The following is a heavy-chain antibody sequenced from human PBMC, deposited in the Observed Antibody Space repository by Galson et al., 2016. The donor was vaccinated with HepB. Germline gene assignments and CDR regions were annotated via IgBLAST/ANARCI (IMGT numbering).Heavy chain of an antibody. V-gene: IGHV1-46*01. D-gene: IGHD3-22*01. CDR2: INPRGGST. CDR3: ARGRPYYDDTGGDAFDI. Sequence: SVKVSCKASGYTFITYYLHWVRQAPGQGLEWMGVINPRGGSTKYAQKFQGRVTMTSDTSTSTFYMDVSSLRPEDTAVFFCARGRPYYDDTGGDAFDIWGQGTTVTVSS. CDR1: GYTFITYY. J-gene: IGHJ3*02.